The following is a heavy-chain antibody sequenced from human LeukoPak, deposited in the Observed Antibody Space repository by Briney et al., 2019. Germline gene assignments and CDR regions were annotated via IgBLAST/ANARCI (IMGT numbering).Heavy chain of an antibody. CDR2: ISYDGSNK. CDR3: ARGSYSGSYYVTFFQH. CDR1: GFTFSSYA. Sequence: GRSLRLSCAASGFTFSSYAMHWVRQAPGKGLEWVAVISYDGSNKYYADSVKGRFTISRDNSKNTLYLQMNSLRADDSAIYYCARGSYSGSYYVTFFQHWGQGTLVTVSS. J-gene: IGHJ1*01. D-gene: IGHD1-26*01. V-gene: IGHV3-30-3*01.